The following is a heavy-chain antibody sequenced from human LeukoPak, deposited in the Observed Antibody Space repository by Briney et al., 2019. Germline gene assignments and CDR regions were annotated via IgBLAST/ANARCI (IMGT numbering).Heavy chain of an antibody. CDR3: VRGGDFWTGYYADY. CDR1: GYSINSGYY. V-gene: IGHV4-38-2*02. Sequence: SETLSLTCNVSGYSINSGYYWGWIRQPPGKGLEWIGSIYHSGSTYSNPSLKSRVTMSVDTSKNQFSLKMNSVTAADTAVYYCVRGGDFWTGYYADYWGQGTLVTVSS. CDR2: IYHSGST. J-gene: IGHJ4*02. D-gene: IGHD3/OR15-3a*01.